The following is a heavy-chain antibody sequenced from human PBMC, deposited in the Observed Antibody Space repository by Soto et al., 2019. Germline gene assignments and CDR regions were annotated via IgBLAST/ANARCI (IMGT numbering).Heavy chain of an antibody. CDR1: GGTFSSYA. D-gene: IGHD3-3*01. J-gene: IGHJ6*02. CDR3: ARFMSRATIFGVVPATHYGMDV. CDR2: IIPIFGTA. V-gene: IGHV1-69*13. Sequence: GASVKVSCKASGGTFSSYAISLVRQAPGQGLEWMGGIIPIFGTANYAQKFQGRVTITADESTSTAYMGLSSLRSEDTAVYYCARFMSRATIFGVVPATHYGMDVWGQGTTVTVSS.